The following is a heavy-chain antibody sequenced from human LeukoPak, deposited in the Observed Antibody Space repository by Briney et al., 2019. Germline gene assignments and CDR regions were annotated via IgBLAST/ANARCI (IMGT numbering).Heavy chain of an antibody. V-gene: IGHV4-39*01. CDR3: ARHRGYYYVSSGSYYFDY. J-gene: IGHJ4*02. D-gene: IGHD3-22*01. CDR1: GGSISSSSYY. CDR2: IYYSGST. Sequence: SETLSLTCTVSGGSISSSSYYWGWIRQPPGKGLEWIGRIYYSGSTYYNPSLKSRVTISVDTSKNQFSLKLSSVTAADTAVYYCARHRGYYYVSSGSYYFDYWGQGTLVTVSS.